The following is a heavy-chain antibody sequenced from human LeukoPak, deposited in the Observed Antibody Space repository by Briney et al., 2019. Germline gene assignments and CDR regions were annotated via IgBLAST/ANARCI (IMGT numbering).Heavy chain of an antibody. D-gene: IGHD2-2*01. Sequence: ASVKVSCKASGYTFTSYGISWVRQAPGQGLEWMGWINTNTGNPTYAQGFTGRFVFSLDTSVSTAYLQISSLKAEDTAVYYCARVWVPAALAFDYWGQGTLVTVSS. CDR2: INTNTGNP. J-gene: IGHJ4*02. CDR1: GYTFTSYG. CDR3: ARVWVPAALAFDY. V-gene: IGHV7-4-1*02.